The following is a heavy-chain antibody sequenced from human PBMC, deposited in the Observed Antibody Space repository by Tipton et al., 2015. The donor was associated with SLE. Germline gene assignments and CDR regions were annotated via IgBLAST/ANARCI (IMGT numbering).Heavy chain of an antibody. V-gene: IGHV4-34*01. CDR2: INHSGST. CDR1: GGSFSGYY. Sequence: TLSLTCAVYGGSFSGYYWSWIRQPPGKGLEWIGEINHSGSTNYNPPHKSRFTISVDTSKNEFSLKLSSVTAAATAVYYCAGSPRFRPGDYGAGYFDYCGQGTLVTVSS. CDR3: AGSPRFRPGDYGAGYFDY. D-gene: IGHD4-17*01. J-gene: IGHJ4*02.